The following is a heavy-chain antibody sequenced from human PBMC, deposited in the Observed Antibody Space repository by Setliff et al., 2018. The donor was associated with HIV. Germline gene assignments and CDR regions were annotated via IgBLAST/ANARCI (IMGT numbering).Heavy chain of an antibody. CDR3: STEGRRDGYNPGFDY. CDR2: IYTSGST. J-gene: IGHJ4*02. V-gene: IGHV4-61*09. D-gene: IGHD5-12*01. CDR1: GDSLSSGSYY. Sequence: SETLSLTCTVSGDSLSSGSYYWSWIRQPAGKGLEWIGHIYTSGSTNYNPSLKSRVTISVDTSKNQFSLKLSSVTAADTAVYYCSTEGRRDGYNPGFDYWGQGTLVTVSS.